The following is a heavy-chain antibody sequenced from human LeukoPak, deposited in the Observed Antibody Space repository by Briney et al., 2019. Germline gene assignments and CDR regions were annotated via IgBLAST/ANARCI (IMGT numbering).Heavy chain of an antibody. CDR2: INHSGST. Sequence: SETLSLTCSVSGGSISSSAYHWSWFRQPRGKGLEWIGEINHSGSTNYNPSLKSRVTISVDTSKNQFSLKLSSVTAADTAVYYCARGTGPTANVNWFDPWGQGTLVTVSS. D-gene: IGHD1-14*01. CDR1: GGSISSSAYH. J-gene: IGHJ5*02. V-gene: IGHV4-39*07. CDR3: ARGTGPTANVNWFDP.